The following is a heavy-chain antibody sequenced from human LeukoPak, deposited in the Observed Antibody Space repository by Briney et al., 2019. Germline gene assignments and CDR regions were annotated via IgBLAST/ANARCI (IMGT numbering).Heavy chain of an antibody. V-gene: IGHV3-23*01. CDR2: ISGSGDNT. Sequence: GSLRLSCAASGFSFDDYGMSWVRQAPGKGLEWVSTISGSGDNTYYADSVKGRFTISRDNAKNSLYLQMNSLRAEDTAVYYCAELGITMIGGVWGKGTTVTISS. D-gene: IGHD3-10*02. CDR3: AELGITMIGGV. CDR1: GFSFDDYG. J-gene: IGHJ6*04.